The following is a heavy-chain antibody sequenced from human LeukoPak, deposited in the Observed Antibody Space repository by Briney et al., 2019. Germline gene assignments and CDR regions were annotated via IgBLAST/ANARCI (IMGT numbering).Heavy chain of an antibody. D-gene: IGHD6-19*01. CDR1: GGTFSSYA. V-gene: IGHV1-69*04. Sequence: SVKVSCKASGGTFSSYAISWVRQAPGQGLEWMGRIIPILGIANYAQKFQGRVTITADKSTSTAYMELSSLRSEDTAVYYCARELSLVSAWPYYFDYWGPGTLVTVS. J-gene: IGHJ4*02. CDR2: IIPILGIA. CDR3: ARELSLVSAWPYYFDY.